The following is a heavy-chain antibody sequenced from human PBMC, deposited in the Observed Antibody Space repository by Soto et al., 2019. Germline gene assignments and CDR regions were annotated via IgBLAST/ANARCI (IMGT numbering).Heavy chain of an antibody. J-gene: IGHJ6*02. V-gene: IGHV1-69*01. CDR1: GGTFGSHG. Sequence: QVQLVQSGAEVKKPGSSVKVSCKASGGTFGSHGITWGRQAPGQGIEWMGGIIPIFGTTNYAQKFQGRVTITADEPTSTAYMELSSLSSEDTAVYYCARGTASSGSALHYKYYYGMDVWGQGTTVTVSS. D-gene: IGHD5-12*01. CDR3: ARGTASSGSALHYKYYYGMDV. CDR2: IIPIFGTT.